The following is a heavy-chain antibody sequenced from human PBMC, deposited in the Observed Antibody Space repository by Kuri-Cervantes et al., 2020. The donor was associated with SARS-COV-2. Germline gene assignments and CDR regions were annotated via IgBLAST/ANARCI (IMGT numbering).Heavy chain of an antibody. V-gene: IGHV4-34*01. CDR1: GGSFSGYY. CDR2: INHSGST. J-gene: IGHJ6*03. CDR3: ARGREGVVPATILGLGYFLYFSMDV. D-gene: IGHD2-2*01. Sequence: GSLRLSCAVFGGSFSGYYWSWIRQSPGKGLEWIGKINHSGSTNYNPSLSSRVTISVDMSKNQFSLRLSSVTAADMAMYYCARGREGVVPATILGLGYFLYFSMDVWGKGTSVTVSS.